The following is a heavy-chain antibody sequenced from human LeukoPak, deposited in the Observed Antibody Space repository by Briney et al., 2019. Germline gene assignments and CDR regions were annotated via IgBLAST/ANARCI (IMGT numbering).Heavy chain of an antibody. Sequence: GGSLRLSCAASGFTSSSYTMSWVRQAPGKGLEWVSAISGSGGSTYYADSVKGRFTISRDNSKNTLYLQMNSLRAEDTAVYYCAKSEDYGDYGWGQGTLVTVSS. D-gene: IGHD4-17*01. CDR2: ISGSGGST. CDR3: AKSEDYGDYG. V-gene: IGHV3-23*01. J-gene: IGHJ4*02. CDR1: GFTSSSYT.